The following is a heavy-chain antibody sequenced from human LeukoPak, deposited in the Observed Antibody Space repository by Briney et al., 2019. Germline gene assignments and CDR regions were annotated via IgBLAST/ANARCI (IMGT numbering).Heavy chain of an antibody. CDR3: ARDVGRTMIVVEAENHWFDP. CDR2: ISAYNGDT. CDR1: GYIFTSYS. D-gene: IGHD3-22*01. V-gene: IGHV1-18*01. Sequence: ASVKVSCKASGYIFTSYSISWVRQAPGQGLEWMGWISAYNGDTNYVQKFQGRVTMTTDTSTSTAYMELKSLRSDDTAVYYCARDVGRTMIVVEAENHWFDPWGQGTLVTVSS. J-gene: IGHJ5*02.